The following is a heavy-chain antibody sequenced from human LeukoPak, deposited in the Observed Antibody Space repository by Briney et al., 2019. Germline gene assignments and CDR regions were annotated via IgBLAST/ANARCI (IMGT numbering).Heavy chain of an antibody. J-gene: IGHJ3*02. CDR1: GFTFSSYW. D-gene: IGHD1-26*01. CDR3: ARTPVGATTGDAFDI. V-gene: IGHV3-53*01. Sequence: GGSPRLSCADSGFTFSSYWMTWVRQAPGKGLEWVSVIYSGGSTYYADSVKGRFTISRDNSKNTLYLQMNSLRAEDTAVYYCARTPVGATTGDAFDIWGQGTMVTVSS. CDR2: IYSGGST.